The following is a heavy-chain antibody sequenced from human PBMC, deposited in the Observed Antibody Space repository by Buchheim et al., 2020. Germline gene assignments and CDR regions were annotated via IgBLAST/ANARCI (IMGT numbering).Heavy chain of an antibody. D-gene: IGHD6-19*01. V-gene: IGHV3-33*08. CDR2: IWFDGSNT. CDR1: GFTFSTHA. J-gene: IGHJ4*02. CDR3: ARDPPNSGWSLDY. Sequence: VQLVESGGGLVQPGGSLRLSCVVSGFTFSTHAMHWVRQAPGKGLEWVTMIWFDGSNTHYSESVRGRFTISRDNSKNTVYLQMNSLRVDDTAVYYCARDPPNSGWSLDYWGQGTL.